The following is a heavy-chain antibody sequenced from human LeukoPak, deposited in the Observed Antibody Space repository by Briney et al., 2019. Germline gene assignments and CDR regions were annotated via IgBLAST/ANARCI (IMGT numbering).Heavy chain of an antibody. Sequence: SETLSLTCTVSGGSISSGGYYWSWIRQHPGKGLEWIGYIYYSGSTYYNPPLKSRVTISVDTSKNQFSLKLSSVTAADTAVYYCARDGNNSGYDYWGQGTLVTVSS. J-gene: IGHJ4*02. CDR2: IYYSGST. D-gene: IGHD5-12*01. V-gene: IGHV4-31*03. CDR1: GGSISSGGYY. CDR3: ARDGNNSGYDY.